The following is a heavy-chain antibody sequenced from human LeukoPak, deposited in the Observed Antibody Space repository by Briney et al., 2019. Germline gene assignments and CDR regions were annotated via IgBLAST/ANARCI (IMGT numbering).Heavy chain of an antibody. V-gene: IGHV4-39*01. J-gene: IGHJ4*02. Sequence: SETLSLTCTVSGGSISSSSYYWGWIRQPPGKGLEWIGSIDYSGSTYYNPSLKSRVTISVDTSKNQFSLKLSSVTAADTAVYYCARVMDNRNLGHHFDYWGQGTLVTVSS. CDR2: IDYSGST. D-gene: IGHD1-20*01. CDR3: ARVMDNRNLGHHFDY. CDR1: GGSISSSSYY.